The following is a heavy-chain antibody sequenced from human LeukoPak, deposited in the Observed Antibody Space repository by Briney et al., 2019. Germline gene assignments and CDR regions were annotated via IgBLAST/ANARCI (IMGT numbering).Heavy chain of an antibody. V-gene: IGHV5-51*01. J-gene: IGHJ4*02. CDR2: IYPGDSDT. D-gene: IGHD3-22*01. Sequence: MGIIYPGDSDTRYRPSFQGQVTISADKSISTAYLQWSSLKASDTAMYYCARLRDYYDSSGHDFDYWGQGTLVTVSS. CDR3: ARLRDYYDSSGHDFDY.